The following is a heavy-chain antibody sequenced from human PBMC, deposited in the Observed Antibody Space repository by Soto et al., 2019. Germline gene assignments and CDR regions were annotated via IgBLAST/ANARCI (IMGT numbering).Heavy chain of an antibody. J-gene: IGHJ4*02. CDR3: ARHGRGVGARPLDY. D-gene: IGHD1-26*01. CDR1: GFSLSNARMG. Sequence: PTETLTLTCTVSGFSLSNARMGVTWIRQPPGKALEWLAHIFSNDEKSYSTSLKSRLTISKDTSKSQVVLTMTNMDPVDTATYYCARHGRGVGARPLDYWGQGTLVTVSS. CDR2: IFSNDEK. V-gene: IGHV2-26*01.